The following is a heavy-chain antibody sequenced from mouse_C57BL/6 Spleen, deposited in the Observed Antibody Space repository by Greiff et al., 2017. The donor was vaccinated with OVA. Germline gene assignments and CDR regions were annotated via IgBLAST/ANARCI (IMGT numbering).Heavy chain of an antibody. D-gene: IGHD2-1*01. CDR2: IYPRSGNT. CDR3: ARRGAYGNYVKDAMDY. V-gene: IGHV1-81*01. Sequence: VQLQQSGAELARPGASVKLSCKASGYTFTSYGISWVKQRTGQGLEWIGEIYPRSGNTYYNEKFKGKATLTADKSSSTAYMELRSLTSEDSAVYFCARRGAYGNYVKDAMDYWGQGTSVTVSS. J-gene: IGHJ4*01. CDR1: GYTFTSYG.